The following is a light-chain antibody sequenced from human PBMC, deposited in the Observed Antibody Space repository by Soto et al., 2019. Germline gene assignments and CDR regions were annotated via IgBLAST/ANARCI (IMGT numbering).Light chain of an antibody. V-gene: IGKV3-11*01. CDR2: DTS. CDR1: QSIISY. Sequence: EIVLTQSPATLSLSPGERATLSCRASQSIISYLAWYQQKPGQAPRLLIYDTSNRATGIPARFSGSGSGTDFSLTISSLEPEDFAVYYCQQRRNWPLTFGGGTKVEIK. CDR3: QQRRNWPLT. J-gene: IGKJ4*01.